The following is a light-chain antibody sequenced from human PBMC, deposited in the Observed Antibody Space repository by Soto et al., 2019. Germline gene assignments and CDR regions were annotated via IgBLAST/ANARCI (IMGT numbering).Light chain of an antibody. Sequence: DIHLTQSPSLLSASVGDRVTITCRASQGISSWLAWYQKKPGKAPNLLIYAASSLQSGVPSRFSGSESGTDFTLTISSLQPEDCAIYFCQQANSFPITFGQGTRLENK. J-gene: IGKJ5*01. V-gene: IGKV1-12*01. CDR1: QGISSW. CDR3: QQANSFPIT. CDR2: AAS.